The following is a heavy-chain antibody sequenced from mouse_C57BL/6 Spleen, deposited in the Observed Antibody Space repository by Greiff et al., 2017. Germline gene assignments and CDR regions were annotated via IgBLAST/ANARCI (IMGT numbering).Heavy chain of an antibody. Sequence: EVKLMESGPELVKPGASVKIPCKASGYTFTDYNMDWVKQSHGKSLEWIGDINPNNGGTIYNQKFKGKATLTVDKSSSTAYMELRILASEDTAVYYCARRNYYYGRRGYFDVWGTGTAVTVSS. CDR1: GYTFTDYN. J-gene: IGHJ1*03. CDR3: ARRNYYYGRRGYFDV. CDR2: INPNNGGT. D-gene: IGHD1-1*01. V-gene: IGHV1-18*01.